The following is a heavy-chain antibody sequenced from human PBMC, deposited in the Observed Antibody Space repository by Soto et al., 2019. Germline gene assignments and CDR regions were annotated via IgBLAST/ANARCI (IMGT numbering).Heavy chain of an antibody. Sequence: QLQLQESGPGLVKPSETLSLTCTVSGGSISSSSYYWGWIRQPPGKGLEWIGSIYYSGSTYYNPSLKRRVTISVDTSKNQFSLKLSSVTAADTAVYYCARPPGIAVAGTDYWYFDLWGRGTLVTVSS. V-gene: IGHV4-39*01. CDR2: IYYSGST. D-gene: IGHD6-19*01. CDR3: ARPPGIAVAGTDYWYFDL. CDR1: GGSISSSSYY. J-gene: IGHJ2*01.